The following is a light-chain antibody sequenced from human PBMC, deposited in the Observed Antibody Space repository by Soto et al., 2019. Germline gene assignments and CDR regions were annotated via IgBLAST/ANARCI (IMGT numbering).Light chain of an antibody. V-gene: IGKV3-20*01. CDR2: GAS. CDR3: LHYGGSPLT. Sequence: EIVLTQSPATLSLSPGERATLSCRASQSVSSFLAWYQHKPGQAPRLLIYGASTRTTGIPDRFSGSGSGTDFTLTIGRLEPGDFAVYYCLHYGGSPLTFGQGTRLEIK. CDR1: QSVSSF. J-gene: IGKJ5*01.